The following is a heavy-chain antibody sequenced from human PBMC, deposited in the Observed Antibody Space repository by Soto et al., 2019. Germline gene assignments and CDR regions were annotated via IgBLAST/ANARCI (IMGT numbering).Heavy chain of an antibody. J-gene: IGHJ6*02. CDR1: GASNGRVASS. D-gene: IGHD2-21*02. V-gene: IGHV4-30-2*01. CDR2: IYHSGST. Sequence: LSETLSLTCPFPGASNGRVASSWTSTREPPGKGLECIGYIYHSGSTYYNPSLKSRVTISVDRSKSQFSLKLNAVTAADTAVYYCARDLWGYCGTDCYPLDVWGQGTTVT. CDR3: ARDLWGYCGTDCYPLDV.